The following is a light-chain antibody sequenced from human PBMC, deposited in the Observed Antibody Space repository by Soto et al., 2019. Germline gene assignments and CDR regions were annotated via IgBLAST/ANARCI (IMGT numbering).Light chain of an antibody. J-gene: IGKJ2*01. V-gene: IGKV3-20*01. CDR2: GAS. Sequence: EIVLTQSPGTLSLSAGERATLSCRASQSVSSSCLAWYQQKPGQAPRLLIYGASSRATGIPDRFSGSGSGTDFTLTISRLEPEDFAVHYCQQYRSSSYTFGQGTKLEIK. CDR1: QSVSSSC. CDR3: QQYRSSSYT.